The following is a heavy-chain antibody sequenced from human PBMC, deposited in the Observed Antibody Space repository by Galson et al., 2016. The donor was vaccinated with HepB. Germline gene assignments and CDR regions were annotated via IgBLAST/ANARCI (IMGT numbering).Heavy chain of an antibody. CDR1: GYSFTSYA. CDR3: ARMGRGYDFWSGYYYPADY. D-gene: IGHD3-3*01. J-gene: IGHJ4*02. Sequence: SVKVSCKASGYSFTSYAIHWVRQAPGQRLEWMGGIIPIFGTPNYAQKFQGRVTITADKSTSTAYMELSSLRFEDTAVYYCARMGRGYDFWSGYYYPADYWGQGTLVTVSS. V-gene: IGHV1-69*06. CDR2: IIPIFGTP.